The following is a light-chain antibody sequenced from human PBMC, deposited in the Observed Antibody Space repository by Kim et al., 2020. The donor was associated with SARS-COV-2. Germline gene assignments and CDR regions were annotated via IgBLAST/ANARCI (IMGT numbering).Light chain of an antibody. CDR2: WAS. Sequence: ERATINCNAGQSILYGSKKYLAWYQQKAGQPPKLLIYWASTRESVVPDRFSGSGSGTDFTLTISSLQAEDVAVYYCQQYYNSPFTFGPGTKVDIK. J-gene: IGKJ3*01. V-gene: IGKV4-1*01. CDR1: QSILYGSKKY. CDR3: QQYYNSPFT.